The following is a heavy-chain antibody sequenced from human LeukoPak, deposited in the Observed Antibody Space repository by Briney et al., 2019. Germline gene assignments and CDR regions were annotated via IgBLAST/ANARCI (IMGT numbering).Heavy chain of an antibody. CDR3: VRDRELNY. D-gene: IGHD1-7*01. V-gene: IGHV4-59*12. J-gene: IGHJ4*02. CDR1: GGSISIYY. CDR2: VYNSGNT. Sequence: AETLSLTCTVSGGSISIYYWGWVRQPPGKGLEWMGYVYNSGNTDYNPSLKSRVTISADTSKNQFSLKLTSVTAADTAVYYRVRDRELNYWGQGTLVTVSS.